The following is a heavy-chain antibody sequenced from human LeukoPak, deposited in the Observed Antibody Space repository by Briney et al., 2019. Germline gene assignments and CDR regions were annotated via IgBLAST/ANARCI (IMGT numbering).Heavy chain of an antibody. J-gene: IGHJ4*02. CDR2: ISGSGGST. V-gene: IGHV3-23*01. Sequence: GGSLRLSCAASGFTFSSYAMSWVRQAPGKGLEWVSAISGSGGSTYYADSVKGRFTISRDNSKNTLYLQMNSLRAEDTAVYYCAKDFREYCSSTSCYAVNERYWGQGTLVTVSS. CDR1: GFTFSSYA. CDR3: AKDFREYCSSTSCYAVNERY. D-gene: IGHD2-2*01.